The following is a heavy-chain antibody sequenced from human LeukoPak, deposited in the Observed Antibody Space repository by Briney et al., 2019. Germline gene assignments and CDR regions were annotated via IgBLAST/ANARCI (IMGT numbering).Heavy chain of an antibody. CDR1: GYTFTSYG. CDR3: ARVQYSNYYYYYMDV. V-gene: IGHV1-18*01. J-gene: IGHJ6*03. CDR2: ISAYNGNT. Sequence: ASVKVSCKASGYTFTSYGISWVRQAPGQGLEWMGWISAYNGNTNYAQKLQGRVTMTTDTSTSTAYMELRSLRSDDTAVYYCARVQYSNYYYYYMDVWGKGTTVTVSS. D-gene: IGHD1-26*01.